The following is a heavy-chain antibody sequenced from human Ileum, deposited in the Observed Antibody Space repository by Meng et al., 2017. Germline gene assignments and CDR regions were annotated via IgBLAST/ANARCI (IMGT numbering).Heavy chain of an antibody. V-gene: IGHV4-4*02. D-gene: IGHD4-23*01. J-gene: IGHJ4*02. Sequence: QAQLQESAPGLVRPSGTLSLTCAVSSGSISSNTYWSWVRQPPGKGLEWIGQISHSGSAYYNPSLKSRVTMSVDKSKSQFSLMLTSVTAADTAIYYCARHGGYSQDFWGQGTLVTVSS. CDR1: SGSISSNTY. CDR3: ARHGGYSQDF. CDR2: ISHSGSA.